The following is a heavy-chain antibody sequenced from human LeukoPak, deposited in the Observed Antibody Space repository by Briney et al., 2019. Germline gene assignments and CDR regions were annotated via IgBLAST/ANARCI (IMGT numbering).Heavy chain of an antibody. CDR3: ARVSDCSGGSCYFDH. CDR2: INHSGST. J-gene: IGHJ4*02. V-gene: IGHV4-34*01. D-gene: IGHD2-15*01. Sequence: SETLSLTCAVYGGSFSGYYWSWIRQPPGKGLEWIGEINHSGSTNYNPSLKSRVTISVDTSKNQLSLKLRSVTAADTAVYYCARVSDCSGGSCYFDHWGQGTLVTVSS. CDR1: GGSFSGYY.